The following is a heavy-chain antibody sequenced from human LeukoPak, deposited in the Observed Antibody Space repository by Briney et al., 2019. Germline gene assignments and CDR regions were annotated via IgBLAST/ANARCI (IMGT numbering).Heavy chain of an antibody. Sequence: GGSLRLSCAASGFTFSSYAMSWVREAPGKGLEWVSAISGSGDSTYYADSVKGRFTISRDNSKNTLYLQMNSLRADDTAVDYCAKGRVGYGSGSYTLTFYYWGQGTLVTVSS. D-gene: IGHD3-10*01. V-gene: IGHV3-23*01. CDR2: ISGSGDST. CDR1: GFTFSSYA. CDR3: AKGRVGYGSGSYTLTFYY. J-gene: IGHJ4*02.